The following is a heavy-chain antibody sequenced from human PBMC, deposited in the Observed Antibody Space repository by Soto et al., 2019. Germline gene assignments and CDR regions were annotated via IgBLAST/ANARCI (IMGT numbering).Heavy chain of an antibody. J-gene: IGHJ4*02. CDR2: INSDGSST. CDR1: GFTFSSYW. CDR3: ARKYNYESSGYYY. Sequence: EVQLVESGGGLVQPGGSLRLSCADSGFTFSSYWMHWVRQAPGKGLVWVSRINSDGSSTNYAGSVKGRFTISRDNAKNTLYLQMNSLRVEDTAVYYCARKYNYESSGYYYWGQGTLVTVSS. D-gene: IGHD3-22*01. V-gene: IGHV3-74*01.